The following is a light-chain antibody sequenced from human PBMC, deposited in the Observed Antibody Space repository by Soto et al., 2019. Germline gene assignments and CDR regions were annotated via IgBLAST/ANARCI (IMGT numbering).Light chain of an antibody. CDR3: SSYTSSSTHFV. Sequence: QSALTQPASVCWSPGQAITISCTGTSSDVGGYNYVSWYQQHPGKAPKLMIYEVSNRPSGVSNRFSGSKSGNTASLTISGLQAEDEADYYCSSYTSSSTHFVFGTGTKVTVL. CDR1: SSDVGGYNY. CDR2: EVS. V-gene: IGLV2-14*01. J-gene: IGLJ1*01.